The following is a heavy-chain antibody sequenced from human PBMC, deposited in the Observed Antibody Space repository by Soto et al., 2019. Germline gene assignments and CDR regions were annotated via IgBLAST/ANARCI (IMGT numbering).Heavy chain of an antibody. D-gene: IGHD1-1*01. J-gene: IGHJ4*02. CDR2: ISAHNGNT. CDR1: GYAFTTYG. CDR3: ARGRYGDY. Sequence: QVHLVQSGAEVKKPGASVKVSCKGSGYAFTTYGITWVRQAPGQGLEWMGWISAHNGNTNYAQKLQGRVTVTRDTSPSTAYVEVRRLRSDHPAVYYCARGRYGDYWGQGPLVTVSS. V-gene: IGHV1-18*01.